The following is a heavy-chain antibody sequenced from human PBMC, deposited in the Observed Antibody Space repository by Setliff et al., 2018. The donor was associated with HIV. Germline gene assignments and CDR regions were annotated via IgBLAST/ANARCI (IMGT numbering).Heavy chain of an antibody. CDR1: GGYISGSSHY. Sequence: SETLSLTCTVSGGYISGSSHYWGWIRQPPGKGLEWIGSIYHTGSTYYNPSLKSRVTVSVDTSKNQFSLKVRSVTAADTAVYYCARDRRSIFGVDTKNWFDPWGQGTLVTVSS. V-gene: IGHV4-39*07. D-gene: IGHD3-3*01. CDR3: ARDRRSIFGVDTKNWFDP. J-gene: IGHJ5*02. CDR2: IYHTGST.